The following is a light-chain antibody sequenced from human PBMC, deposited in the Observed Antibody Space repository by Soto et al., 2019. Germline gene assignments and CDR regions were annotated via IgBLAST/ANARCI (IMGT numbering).Light chain of an antibody. CDR3: HQRSNWPLT. Sequence: EIGLTQSPATLSLSPGERATLSCRASQSVNNYLAWYQQKPGQAPRLLIYDASSRATDIPARFSGSGSGTDFTLTISSLEPEDFATYYCHQRSNWPLTFGGGTKVEIK. CDR2: DAS. J-gene: IGKJ4*01. V-gene: IGKV3-11*01. CDR1: QSVNNY.